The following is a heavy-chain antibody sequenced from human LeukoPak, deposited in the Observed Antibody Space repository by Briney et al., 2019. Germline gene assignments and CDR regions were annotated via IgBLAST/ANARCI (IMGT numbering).Heavy chain of an antibody. D-gene: IGHD1-26*01. Sequence: GGSLRLSCAASGFTFSSYAMSWVRQAPGKGLVWVSRINTDGRSTSYVDSVKGRFTISRDNAKNSLYLQMNSLRAEDTAVYYCAAYSGSYPEYFQYWGQGILVTVSS. CDR3: AAYSGSYPEYFQY. J-gene: IGHJ1*01. CDR2: INTDGRST. CDR1: GFTFSSYA. V-gene: IGHV3-74*01.